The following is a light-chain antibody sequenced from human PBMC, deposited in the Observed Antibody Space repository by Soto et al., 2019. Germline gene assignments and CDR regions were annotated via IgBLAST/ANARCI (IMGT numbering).Light chain of an antibody. Sequence: DIQMTQSPSTLSASVGDRVTITCRASQSISSWLAWYQQKPGKAPKLLIYGASSLESGVPSRFSGSGSGTEFTLTISSLQPDDFATYYCQQYNSHPTWTFGQGTKVEIK. CDR3: QQYNSHPTWT. V-gene: IGKV1-5*01. CDR1: QSISSW. CDR2: GAS. J-gene: IGKJ1*01.